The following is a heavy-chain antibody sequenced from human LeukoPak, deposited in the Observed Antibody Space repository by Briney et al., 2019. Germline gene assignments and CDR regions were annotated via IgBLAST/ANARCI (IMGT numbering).Heavy chain of an antibody. J-gene: IGHJ4*02. CDR1: GFTFSSYA. CDR3: AKDEGGTTMSAITYYFDY. CDR2: ISSNGGST. Sequence: PGGSLRLSCSASGFTFSSYAMHWVRQAPGKGLEYVSAISSNGGSTYYADSVKGRFTISRDNSKNTLYLQMSSLRAEDTAVYYCAKDEGGTTMSAITYYFDYWGQGTLVTVSS. D-gene: IGHD4-11*01. V-gene: IGHV3-64D*06.